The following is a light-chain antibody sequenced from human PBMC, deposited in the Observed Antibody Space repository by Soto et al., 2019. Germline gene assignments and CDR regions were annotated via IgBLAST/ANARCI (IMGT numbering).Light chain of an antibody. CDR3: AAWDDSLNGVV. CDR1: SSNIGSNV. J-gene: IGLJ2*01. Sequence: QSVLTQPPSASGTPGQTVTISCSGSSSNIGSNVVNWYQHLPGTAPKLLIYSRNQRPSWVPDRFSGSKSGTSASLAISGLQSEDEGDYYCAAWDDSLNGVVFGGGTKLTVL. CDR2: SRN. V-gene: IGLV1-44*01.